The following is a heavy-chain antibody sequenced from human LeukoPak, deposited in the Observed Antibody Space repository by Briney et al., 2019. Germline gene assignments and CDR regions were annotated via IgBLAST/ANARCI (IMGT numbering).Heavy chain of an antibody. CDR2: FDPEDGET. CDR1: GYTFTGYY. J-gene: IGHJ4*02. V-gene: IGHV1-24*01. D-gene: IGHD3-10*01. Sequence: ASVKVSCKASGYTFTGYYMHWVRQAPGKGLEWMGGFDPEDGETIYAQKFQGRVTMTEDTSTDTAYMELSSLRSEDTAVYYCATVLNFRYGSGSYYFDYWGQGALVTVSS. CDR3: ATVLNFRYGSGSYYFDY.